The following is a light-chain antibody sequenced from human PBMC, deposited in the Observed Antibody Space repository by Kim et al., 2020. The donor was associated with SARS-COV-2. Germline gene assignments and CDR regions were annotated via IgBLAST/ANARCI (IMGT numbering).Light chain of an antibody. V-gene: IGKV1-39*01. CDR1: QSISSY. CDR2: AAS. Sequence: SVRDRVTITCRASQSISSYLNWYQQKPVQAPDLLIYAASSLQSGVPSRFSGSGSGRDFTLTISSLQPEDFATYYCQQSDNFPLTFGGGTKVDIK. J-gene: IGKJ4*01. CDR3: QQSDNFPLT.